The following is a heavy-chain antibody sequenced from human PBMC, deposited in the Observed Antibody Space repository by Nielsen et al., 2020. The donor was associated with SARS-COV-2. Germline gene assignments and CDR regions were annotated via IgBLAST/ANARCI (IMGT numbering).Heavy chain of an antibody. Sequence: VRQAPGKGLEWVSVIHNDGVTTYYAPSVKGRFTISRDNSRNTLFVQMNSLRAEDTAVYYCAAYYASGSYSSGSSNYYYYGKDVWGQGTTVTVSS. D-gene: IGHD3-10*01. CDR2: IHNDGVTT. CDR3: AAYYASGSYSSGSSNYYYYGKDV. J-gene: IGHJ6*02. V-gene: IGHV3-23*03.